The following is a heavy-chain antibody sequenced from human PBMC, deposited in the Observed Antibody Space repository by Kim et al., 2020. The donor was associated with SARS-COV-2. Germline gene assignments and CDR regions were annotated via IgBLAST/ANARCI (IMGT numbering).Heavy chain of an antibody. V-gene: IGHV1-18*01. Sequence: NSAQKPQGRVTMPTDPSTSTAYMELRSLRSDDTAVYYCAREGPHAVVYFDYWGQGTLVTVSS. CDR3: AREGPHAVVYFDY. J-gene: IGHJ4*02. D-gene: IGHD2-15*01.